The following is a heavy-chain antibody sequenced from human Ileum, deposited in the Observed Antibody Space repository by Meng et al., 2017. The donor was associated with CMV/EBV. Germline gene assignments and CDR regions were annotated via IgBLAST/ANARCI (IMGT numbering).Heavy chain of an antibody. D-gene: IGHD2-8*01. CDR2: INPNSGGT. V-gene: IGHV1-2*02. CDR1: ASTFTGYY. Sequence: FEAVLNKPWASVKFFCKPSASTFTGYYMHWLRQAPGQGPECMGWINPNSGGTNYAQKFEGRVTLTRDTFISTAYLELSRLRSDDTAVYYCATILYSLYGGALEYWGQGTLVTVSS. J-gene: IGHJ4*02. CDR3: ATILYSLYGGALEY.